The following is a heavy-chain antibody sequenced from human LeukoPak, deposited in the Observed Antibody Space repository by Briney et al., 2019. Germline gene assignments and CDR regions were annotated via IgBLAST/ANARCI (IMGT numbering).Heavy chain of an antibody. J-gene: IGHJ4*02. V-gene: IGHV4-31*03. CDR3: ARGFGITMVRGATVYFDY. CDR2: IYYSGST. Sequence: SETLSLTCTVSGGSISSGGYYWSWIRQHPGKGLEWLGYIYYSGSTYYNPSLKSRVTISVDTSKNQFSLKLSSVTAADTAVYYCARGFGITMVRGATVYFDYWGQGTLVTVSS. D-gene: IGHD3-10*01. CDR1: GGSISSGGYY.